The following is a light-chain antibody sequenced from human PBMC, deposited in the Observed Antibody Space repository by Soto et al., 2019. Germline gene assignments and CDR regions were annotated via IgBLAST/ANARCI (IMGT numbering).Light chain of an antibody. Sequence: EIVLTQSPATLSLSPGERATLSCRASQSVSSYLAWYQQKPGQAPRLLVYDASTRATGIPARLSGSGSGTDFTLSISSLEPEDFAVYFRQQRSDWPLTFGGGTKVDIK. CDR2: DAS. CDR1: QSVSSY. V-gene: IGKV3-11*01. J-gene: IGKJ4*01. CDR3: QQRSDWPLT.